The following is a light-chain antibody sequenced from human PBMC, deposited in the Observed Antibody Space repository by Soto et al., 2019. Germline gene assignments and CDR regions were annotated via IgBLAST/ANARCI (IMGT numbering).Light chain of an antibody. CDR1: SSDVGAYNY. J-gene: IGLJ2*01. Sequence: QSALTQPRSVSASPGQSVAISCTGTSSDVGAYNYVSWYQQHPGKTPKLMISEVSHRPSGVSNRFSGSKSGNTASLTISGLQAEDEADYYCSSYRRASTLYVIFGGGTKLTVL. V-gene: IGLV2-14*01. CDR2: EVS. CDR3: SSYRRASTLYVI.